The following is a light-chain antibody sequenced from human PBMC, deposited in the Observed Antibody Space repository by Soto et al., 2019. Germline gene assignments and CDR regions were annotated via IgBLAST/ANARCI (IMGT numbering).Light chain of an antibody. CDR3: QSYERSLSGLV. CDR2: GNS. J-gene: IGLJ1*01. CDR1: SSNIGAGYD. Sequence: QSVLTQPPSVSGAPGQRVTISCTGSSSNIGAGYDVHWYQQLPGTAPKLLIYGNSNRPSGVPDRFSGSKSGTSASLAITGLQAEDEADYYCQSYERSLSGLVFGTGTKVTVL. V-gene: IGLV1-40*01.